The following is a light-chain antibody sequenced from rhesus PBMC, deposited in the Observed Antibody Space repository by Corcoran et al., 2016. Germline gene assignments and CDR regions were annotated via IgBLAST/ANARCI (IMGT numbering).Light chain of an antibody. CDR3: PQCNSNPPLT. Sequence: DIQMTQSPSSLSASVGDRVTITCRASQGFSSYLAWFQQKPGKAPKPLIFYASKLESGAPSRFCGSESGKEFTLPSRSLRPEVFATYYCPQCNSNPPLTFGGGTKVEIK. V-gene: IGKV1-37*01. CDR2: YAS. J-gene: IGKJ4*01. CDR1: QGFSSY.